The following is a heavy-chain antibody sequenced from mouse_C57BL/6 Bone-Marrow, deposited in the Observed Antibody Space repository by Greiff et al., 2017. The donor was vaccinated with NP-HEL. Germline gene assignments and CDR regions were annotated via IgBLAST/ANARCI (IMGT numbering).Heavy chain of an antibody. J-gene: IGHJ2*01. CDR3: TTLYYDYAY. Sequence: QVHVKQSGAELVRPGASVTLSCKASGYTFTDYEMHWVKQTPVHGLEWIGAIDPETGGTAYNQKFKGKAILTADKSSSTAYMELRSLTSEDSAVYYCTTLYYDYAYWGQGTTLTVSS. CDR2: IDPETGGT. D-gene: IGHD2-4*01. V-gene: IGHV1-15*01. CDR1: GYTFTDYE.